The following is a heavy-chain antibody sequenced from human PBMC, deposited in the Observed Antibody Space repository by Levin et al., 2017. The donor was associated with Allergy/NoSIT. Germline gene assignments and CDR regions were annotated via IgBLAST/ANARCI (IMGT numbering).Heavy chain of an antibody. CDR3: ARAKGFGEWGFDY. Sequence: GESLKISCAASGFTFSSYSMNWVRQAPGKGLEWVSSISSSSSYIYYADSVKGRFTISRDNAKNSLYLQMNSLRAEDTAVYYCARAKGFGEWGFDYWGQGTLVTVSS. CDR2: ISSSSSYI. V-gene: IGHV3-21*01. CDR1: GFTFSSYS. J-gene: IGHJ4*02. D-gene: IGHD3-10*01.